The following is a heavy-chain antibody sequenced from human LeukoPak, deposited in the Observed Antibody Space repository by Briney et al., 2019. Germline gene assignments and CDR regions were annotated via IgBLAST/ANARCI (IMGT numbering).Heavy chain of an antibody. Sequence: ASVKASCKASGYTFTGYYMHWVRQAPGQGIEWMGWMNPNSGNTGYAQKFQGRVTMTRNTSISTAYMELSSLRSEDTAVYYCAGGYSGYDIDAFDIWGQGTMVTVSS. CDR3: AGGYSGYDIDAFDI. CDR1: GYTFTGYY. V-gene: IGHV1-8*02. D-gene: IGHD5-12*01. CDR2: MNPNSGNT. J-gene: IGHJ3*02.